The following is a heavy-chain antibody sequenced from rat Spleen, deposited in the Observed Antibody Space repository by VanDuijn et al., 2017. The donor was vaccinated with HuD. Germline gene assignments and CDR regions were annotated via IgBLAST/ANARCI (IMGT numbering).Heavy chain of an antibody. V-gene: IGHV2-41*01. CDR3: ARDGEAVAASNWFAH. Sequence: QVQLMESGPGLVQPSETLSLTCTVSGFSLTSYNVHWVRQPPGKGLEWMGVIWNIGGTRYNPALKPRLSISRDTSKNQVFLKMNSLQPDDTGTYYCARDGEAVAASNWFAHWGQGTLVTVSS. CDR1: GFSLTSYN. J-gene: IGHJ3*01. D-gene: IGHD1-2*01. CDR2: IWNIGGT.